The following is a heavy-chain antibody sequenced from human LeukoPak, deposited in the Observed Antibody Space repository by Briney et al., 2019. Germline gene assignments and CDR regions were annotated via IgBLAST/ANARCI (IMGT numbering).Heavy chain of an antibody. J-gene: IGHJ4*02. CDR2: IKQDGSDK. D-gene: IGHD4-23*01. CDR1: GFTFSNYW. V-gene: IGHV3-7*03. Sequence: GGSLRLSCAASGFTFSNYWMSWVRQAPGKGLEWVGNIKQDGSDKYYIDSVKGRFTISRDNAKNSLYLQMNSLRAKDTAVYYCARKTVVGSYFDYWGQGTPVTVSS. CDR3: ARKTVVGSYFDY.